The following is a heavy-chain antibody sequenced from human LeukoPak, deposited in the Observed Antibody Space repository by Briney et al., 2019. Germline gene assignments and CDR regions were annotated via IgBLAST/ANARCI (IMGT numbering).Heavy chain of an antibody. CDR3: ARDLTGGYSHGDY. Sequence: PGGSLRLSCAASGFTFSSYEMNWVRQAPGKGLEWVSYISSSGSTIYYADSVKGRFTISRDNAKNSLYLQMNSLRAEDTAVYYCARDLTGGYSHGDYWGQGTLVTVSS. CDR1: GFTFSSYE. D-gene: IGHD5-18*01. CDR2: ISSSGSTI. V-gene: IGHV3-48*03. J-gene: IGHJ4*02.